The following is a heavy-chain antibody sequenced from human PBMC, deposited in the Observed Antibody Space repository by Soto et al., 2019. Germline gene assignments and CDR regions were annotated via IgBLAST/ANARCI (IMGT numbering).Heavy chain of an antibody. Sequence: ASVKVSCKASGHTFTSYGISWVRQAPGQGLEWMGWISAYNGNTNYAQKLQGRVTMTTDTSTSTAYMELRSLRSDDTAVYYCARASPSITIFGVVIYYYYYYMDVWGKGTTVTVSS. CDR1: GHTFTSYG. D-gene: IGHD3-3*01. CDR2: ISAYNGNT. CDR3: ARASPSITIFGVVIYYYYYYMDV. J-gene: IGHJ6*03. V-gene: IGHV1-18*01.